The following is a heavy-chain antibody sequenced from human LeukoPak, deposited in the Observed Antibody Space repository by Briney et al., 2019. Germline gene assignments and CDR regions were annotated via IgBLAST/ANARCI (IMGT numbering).Heavy chain of an antibody. J-gene: IGHJ5*02. CDR2: IKRKSDGGTT. CDR1: GXTLSNAW. Sequence: GGSLRLSCAASGXTLSNAWMSWVRQAPGKGLEWVGRIKRKSDGGTTEYGEPVKGRFTISRDDSENTLYLQMNSLKTEDTAVYYCTTVAYTAFDPWGQGALVTVSS. D-gene: IGHD3-16*01. CDR3: TTVAYTAFDP. V-gene: IGHV3-15*01.